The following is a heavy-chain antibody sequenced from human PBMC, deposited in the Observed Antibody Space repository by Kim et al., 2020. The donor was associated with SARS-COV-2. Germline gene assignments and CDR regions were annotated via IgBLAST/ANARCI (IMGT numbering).Heavy chain of an antibody. V-gene: IGHV3-30*03. D-gene: IGHD2-2*01. J-gene: IGHJ4*02. Sequence: GGSLRLSCATSGFTFSSYGMDWFRQAPGKGLEWVAVVSFDGNNKYYADSVKGRFTISRDNSKSTLFLQLNSLKPEDTAVYYCVRGTQVGYCDNANCYTFDAWGPGTLVTVSS. CDR2: VSFDGNNK. CDR3: VRGTQVGYCDNANCYTFDA. CDR1: GFTFSSYG.